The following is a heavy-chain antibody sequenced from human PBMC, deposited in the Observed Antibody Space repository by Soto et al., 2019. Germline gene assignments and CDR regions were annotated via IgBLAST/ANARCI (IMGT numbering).Heavy chain of an antibody. CDR3: ARTLRVGYSSGWYYFDY. D-gene: IGHD6-19*01. J-gene: IGHJ4*02. V-gene: IGHV4-59*01. CDR2: IYYSGST. CDR1: GGSISSYY. Sequence: QVQLQESGPGLVKPSETLSLTCTVSGGSISSYYWSWIRQPPGKGLEWIGYIYYSGSTNYNPSLTTRVTLSVDTPKNQFSRKLSSVTAADTAVYYCARTLRVGYSSGWYYFDYWGQGTLVTVSS.